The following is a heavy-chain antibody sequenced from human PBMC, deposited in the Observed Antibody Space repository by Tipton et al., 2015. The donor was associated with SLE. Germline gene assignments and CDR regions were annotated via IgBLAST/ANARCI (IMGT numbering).Heavy chain of an antibody. D-gene: IGHD4-23*01. V-gene: IGHV4-59*12. Sequence: TLSLTCTVSGGSISSYYWSWIRQPPGKGLEWIGYIYYSGSTNYNPSLKSRVTISVDTSKNQFSLKLSSVTAADTAVYYCARVGVVTPFDYWRQGTLVTVYS. CDR3: ARVGVVTPFDY. CDR1: GGSISSYY. CDR2: IYYSGST. J-gene: IGHJ4*02.